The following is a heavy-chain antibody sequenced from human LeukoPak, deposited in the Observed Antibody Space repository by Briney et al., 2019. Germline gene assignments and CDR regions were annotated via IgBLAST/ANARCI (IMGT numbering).Heavy chain of an antibody. Sequence: ASVKVSCKASGGTFSSYAISWVRQAPGQGLEWMGWISAYTGNTNYAQKLQGRVTMTTDTSTSTAYMELRSLRSDDTAVYYWAARTYGDYGNDAFDIWGQGTMVTGSS. CDR2: ISAYTGNT. CDR1: GGTFSSYA. CDR3: AARTYGDYGNDAFDI. J-gene: IGHJ3*02. D-gene: IGHD4-17*01. V-gene: IGHV1-18*01.